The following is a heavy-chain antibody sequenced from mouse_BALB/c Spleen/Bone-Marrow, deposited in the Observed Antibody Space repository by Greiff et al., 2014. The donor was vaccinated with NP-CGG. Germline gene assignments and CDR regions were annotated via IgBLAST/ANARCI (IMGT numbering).Heavy chain of an antibody. CDR2: IWGGGIT. V-gene: IGHV2-6-5*01. J-gene: IGHJ2*01. D-gene: IGHD4-1*01. CDR1: GFPLTDYG. CDR3: AKLNWDEGDY. Sequence: VQGVESGPGLVAPSQSLSITCTVSGFPLTDYGVSWIRQPPGKGLEWLGVIWGGGITYYNSPLKSRLSISKDNSKSQVFLKMYSLQTDGTAMYYCAKLNWDEGDYWGQGTTLTVSS.